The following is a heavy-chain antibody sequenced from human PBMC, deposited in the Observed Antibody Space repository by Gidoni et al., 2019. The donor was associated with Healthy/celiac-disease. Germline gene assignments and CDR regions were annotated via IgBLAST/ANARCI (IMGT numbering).Heavy chain of an antibody. CDR2: FSHSGST. J-gene: IGHJ4*02. V-gene: IGHV4-4*02. CDR1: GGSIRSSNW. CDR3: ARRDPVAGTYMIDY. D-gene: IGHD6-19*01. Sequence: QVQLQESGPGLLTPSGTLSLTCAVSGGSIRSSNWWSWVRQPPGKGLEWIGEFSHSGSTNYNPASKSRVTISVDKSKNQFSLKLSSVTAADTAVYYCARRDPVAGTYMIDYWGQGTLVTVSS.